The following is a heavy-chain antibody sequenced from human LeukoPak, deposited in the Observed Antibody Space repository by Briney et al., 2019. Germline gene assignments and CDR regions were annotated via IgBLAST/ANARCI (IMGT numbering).Heavy chain of an antibody. V-gene: IGHV3-23*01. CDR1: GFTFSSYA. CDR3: AKGDKLDYDFWSGYYPGRYFDY. D-gene: IGHD3-3*01. J-gene: IGHJ4*02. Sequence: GGSLRLSCAASGFTFSSYAMSWVRQAPGKGLEWVSAISGSGGSTYYADSVKGRFTISRDNPKNTLYLQMNSLRAEDTAVYYCAKGDKLDYDFWSGYYPGRYFDYWGQGTLVTVSS. CDR2: ISGSGGST.